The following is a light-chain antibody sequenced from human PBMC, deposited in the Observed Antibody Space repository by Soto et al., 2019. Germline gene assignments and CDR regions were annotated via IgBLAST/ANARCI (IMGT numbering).Light chain of an antibody. J-gene: IGLJ2*01. CDR3: CSYAPSYTLV. Sequence: QSALTQPRSVSGSPGQSVTISCTGTSSNVGGYNYVSWYQQNPGKAPKLMIYDVSKRPSGVPDRFSGSKSGNAASLTISGLQAEDEADYYCCSYAPSYTLVFGGGTKLPS. V-gene: IGLV2-11*01. CDR2: DVS. CDR1: SSNVGGYNY.